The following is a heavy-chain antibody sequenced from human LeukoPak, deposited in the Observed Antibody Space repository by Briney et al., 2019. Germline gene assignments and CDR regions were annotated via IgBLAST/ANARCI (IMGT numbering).Heavy chain of an antibody. Sequence: PGGSLRLSCTASGFTFSSFWMAWVRQAPGKGLEWVANIKQDGSLQHYGDSVKGRFTISRDNAKNSLYLQMNNLRAEDTALYYCATSYDSSGCDWGQGTLVTFSS. D-gene: IGHD3-22*01. CDR3: ATSYDSSGCD. CDR2: IKQDGSLQ. V-gene: IGHV3-7*01. J-gene: IGHJ4*02. CDR1: GFTFSSFW.